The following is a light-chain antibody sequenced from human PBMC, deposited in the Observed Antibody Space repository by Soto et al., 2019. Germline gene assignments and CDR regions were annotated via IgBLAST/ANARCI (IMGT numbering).Light chain of an antibody. Sequence: DIQMTQSPSTLSASVGDRVTITCRASQIMYTWLDWYQQKPGKAPNLLIYDATTLESGVPTRFSGSGSGTEFTLTISSLQPDEFATYYCQHYNGYFGQGTKLEI. CDR3: QHYNGY. J-gene: IGKJ2*01. V-gene: IGKV1-5*01. CDR1: QIMYTW. CDR2: DAT.